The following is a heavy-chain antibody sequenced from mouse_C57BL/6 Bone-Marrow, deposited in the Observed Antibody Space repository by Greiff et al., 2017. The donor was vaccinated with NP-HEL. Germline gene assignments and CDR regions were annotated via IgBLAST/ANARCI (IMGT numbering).Heavy chain of an antibody. Sequence: EVQLQQSGTVLARPGASVKMSCKTSGYTFTSYWMHWVKQRPGQGLEWIGAIYPGNSDTRYNQKFKGKAKLTAVTSASTAYMELSSLTNEDSAVYYCTRDHYGSPYYFDYWGQGTTLTVSS. CDR3: TRDHYGSPYYFDY. CDR2: IYPGNSDT. CDR1: GYTFTSYW. V-gene: IGHV1-5*01. D-gene: IGHD1-1*01. J-gene: IGHJ2*01.